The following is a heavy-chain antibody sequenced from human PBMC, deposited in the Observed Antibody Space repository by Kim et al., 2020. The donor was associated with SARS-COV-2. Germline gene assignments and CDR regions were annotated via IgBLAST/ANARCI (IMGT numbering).Heavy chain of an antibody. Sequence: PSLKSRVTISVDTSKNQFSLKLSSVTAADTAVYYCARRDSSSWYRNWFDPWGQGTLVTVSS. V-gene: IGHV4-59*08. CDR3: ARRDSSSWYRNWFDP. J-gene: IGHJ5*02. D-gene: IGHD6-13*01.